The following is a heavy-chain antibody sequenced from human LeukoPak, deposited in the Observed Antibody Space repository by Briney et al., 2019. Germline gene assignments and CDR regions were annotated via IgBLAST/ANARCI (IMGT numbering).Heavy chain of an antibody. CDR1: GFTFSSYE. Sequence: GGSLRLSCAASGFTFSSYEMNWVRQAPGKGLEWVSYISSSGSTIYYADSVKGRFTISRDIAKNSLYLQMNSLRAEDTAVYYCAREGAAAGHYYGMDVWGKGTTVTVSS. D-gene: IGHD6-13*01. CDR2: ISSSGSTI. J-gene: IGHJ6*04. V-gene: IGHV3-48*03. CDR3: AREGAAAGHYYGMDV.